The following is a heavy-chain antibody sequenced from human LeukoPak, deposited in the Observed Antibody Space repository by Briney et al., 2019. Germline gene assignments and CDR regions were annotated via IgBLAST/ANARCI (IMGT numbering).Heavy chain of an antibody. J-gene: IGHJ4*02. CDR3: ARDAVDRNIVAVISVPLADY. CDR2: INCNNGYT. D-gene: IGHD2-15*01. V-gene: IGHV1-18*01. CDR1: GYTFISHG. Sequence: ASVKVSCKASGYTFISHGISWVRQAPGQGLEWMGWINCNNGYTNYAQEFQGRVTMTTDTSTSTAYMELRSLRSDDTAVYYCARDAVDRNIVAVISVPLADYWGQGTLVTVSS.